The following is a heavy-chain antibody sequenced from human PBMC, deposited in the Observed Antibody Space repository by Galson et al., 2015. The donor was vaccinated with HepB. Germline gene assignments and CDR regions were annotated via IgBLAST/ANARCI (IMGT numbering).Heavy chain of an antibody. Sequence: LSLTCTVSGGSISSSSYYWGWIRQPPGKGLEWIGSIYYSGSTYYNPSLKSRVTISVDTSKNQFSLKLSSVTAADTAVYYCAREAGGSYFGAYYFDYWGQGTLVTVSS. D-gene: IGHD1-26*01. V-gene: IGHV4-39*07. CDR1: GGSISSSSYY. J-gene: IGHJ4*02. CDR2: IYYSGST. CDR3: AREAGGSYFGAYYFDY.